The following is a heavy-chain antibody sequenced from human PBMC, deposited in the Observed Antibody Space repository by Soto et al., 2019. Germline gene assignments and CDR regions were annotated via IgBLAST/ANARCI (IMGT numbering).Heavy chain of an antibody. Sequence: QVQLQESGPGLVKPSQTLSLTCTVSGGSISSGGYYWSWIRQHPGKGLEWIGYIYYSGSTYYNPSLKSRVTISVDTSKNQFSLKLSSVTAADTAVYYCARGPVENPTYSSSSGYFDYWGQGTLVTVSS. CDR3: ARGPVENPTYSSSSGYFDY. D-gene: IGHD6-6*01. CDR2: IYYSGST. CDR1: GGSISSGGYY. V-gene: IGHV4-31*03. J-gene: IGHJ4*02.